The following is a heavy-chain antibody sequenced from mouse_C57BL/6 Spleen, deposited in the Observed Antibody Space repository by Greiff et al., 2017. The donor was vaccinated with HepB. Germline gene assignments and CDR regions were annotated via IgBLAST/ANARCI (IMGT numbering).Heavy chain of an antibody. CDR2: IHPNSGST. V-gene: IGHV1-64*01. Sequence: QVQLKQPGAELVKPGASVKLSCKASGYTFTSYWMHWVKQRPGQGLEWIGMIHPNSGSTNYNEKFKSKATLTVDKSSSTAYMQLSSLTSEDSAVYYCAREGYYGSGDYWGQGTTLTVSS. J-gene: IGHJ2*01. CDR3: AREGYYGSGDY. CDR1: GYTFTSYW. D-gene: IGHD1-1*01.